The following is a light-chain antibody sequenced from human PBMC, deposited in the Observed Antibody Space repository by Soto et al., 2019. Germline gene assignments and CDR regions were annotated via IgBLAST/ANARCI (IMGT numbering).Light chain of an antibody. J-gene: IGKJ1*01. Sequence: EIVLTQSPGTLSLSPLERVTLXIMTSQSVSRSYLAWYQQKPGQAPRLLIYGASSRATGIPDRFSGSGSGTDFTLTISRLEPEDFAVYYCQQYGSPTWTFGQGTKVDIK. CDR3: QQYGSPTWT. V-gene: IGKV3-20*01. CDR1: QSVSRSY. CDR2: GAS.